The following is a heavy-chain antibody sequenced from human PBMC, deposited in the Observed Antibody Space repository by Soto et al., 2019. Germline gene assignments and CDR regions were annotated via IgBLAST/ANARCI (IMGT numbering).Heavy chain of an antibody. J-gene: IGHJ4*02. V-gene: IGHV4-59*01. CDR1: GGSISRYY. D-gene: IGHD3-10*01. CDR3: ARGLDMVRGVPSVFGFDY. Sequence: SETLCLTCTVSGGSISRYYWSWIRQAPGRGLEWIGSIYYSGSTNYNTALKSRVTISVDTSKNQFSLKLSSVTAADTAVYYCARGLDMVRGVPSVFGFDYWGQGTLVTVSS. CDR2: IYYSGST.